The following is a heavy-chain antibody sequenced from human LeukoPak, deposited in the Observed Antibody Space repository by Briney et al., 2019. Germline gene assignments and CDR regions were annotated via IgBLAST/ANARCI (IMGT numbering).Heavy chain of an antibody. V-gene: IGHV1-2*02. CDR3: ARDDYDILTGYYKCLDY. D-gene: IGHD3-9*01. CDR2: INPNSGGT. J-gene: IGHJ4*02. CDR1: GYTFTGYY. Sequence: ASVTVSCKASGYTFTGYYMHWVRQAPGQGLEWMGWINPNSGGTNYAQKFQGRVTMTRDTSISTAYMELSRLRSDDTAVYYCARDDYDILTGYYKCLDYWGQGTLVTVSS.